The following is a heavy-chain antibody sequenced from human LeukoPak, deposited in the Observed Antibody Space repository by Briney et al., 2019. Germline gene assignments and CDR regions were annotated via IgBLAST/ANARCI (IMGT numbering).Heavy chain of an antibody. Sequence: PGGSLRLSCAASGFTFSSYAMSWVRQAPGKGLEWVSAISGSGGSTYYADSVKGRFTISRDKSKNTLYLQMNSLRAEDTAVYYCAKGAEWLTRPLRDYWGQGTLVTVSS. CDR3: AKGAEWLTRPLRDY. D-gene: IGHD6-19*01. V-gene: IGHV3-23*01. CDR2: ISGSGGST. CDR1: GFTFSSYA. J-gene: IGHJ4*02.